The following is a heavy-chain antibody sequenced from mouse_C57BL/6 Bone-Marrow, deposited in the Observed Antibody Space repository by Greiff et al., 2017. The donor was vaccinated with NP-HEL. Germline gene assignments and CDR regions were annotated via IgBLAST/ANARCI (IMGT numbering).Heavy chain of an antibody. D-gene: IGHD2-4*01. J-gene: IGHJ4*01. V-gene: IGHV1-39*01. CDR2: INPSYGTP. Sequence: EVQLQQSGPELVKPGASVKISCKASGYSFTDYNMNWVKQSNGKSLEWIGVINPSYGTPSYNQKFKGKATLTVDPSSSTAYMQLNSLTSEDSAVYYCAREWGCSIYSDPFYAMAYWGQGTSVTVSS. CDR3: AREWGCSIYSDPFYAMAY. CDR1: GYSFTDYN.